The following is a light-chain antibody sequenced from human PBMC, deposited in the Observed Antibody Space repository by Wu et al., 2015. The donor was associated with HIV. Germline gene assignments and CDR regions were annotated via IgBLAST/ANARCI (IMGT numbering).Light chain of an antibody. V-gene: IGKV1-9*01. J-gene: IGKJ1*01. Sequence: DIQLTQSPSFLSASVGDRVTITCRASQDISFYLAWYQQKPGEAPQLLIYAASTLQSAIPSRFSGSGSGTEFTLTISSLQPEDFATYYCQRHNNYPRTFGQGTKVEIK. CDR3: QRHNNYPRT. CDR1: QDISFY. CDR2: AAS.